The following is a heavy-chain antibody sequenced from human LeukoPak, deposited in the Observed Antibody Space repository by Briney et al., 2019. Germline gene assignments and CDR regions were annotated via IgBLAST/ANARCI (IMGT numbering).Heavy chain of an antibody. Sequence: ASVKVSCKASGYTFTGYYMHWVRQAPAQGLEWMGWINPNSGGTNYAQKFQGRVTMTRDASISTAYMELSWLRSDDTALYYCATDYAGNSVPDYWGQGTLVTVSS. CDR2: INPNSGGT. V-gene: IGHV1-2*02. CDR1: GYTFTGYY. CDR3: ATDYAGNSVPDY. D-gene: IGHD4-23*01. J-gene: IGHJ4*02.